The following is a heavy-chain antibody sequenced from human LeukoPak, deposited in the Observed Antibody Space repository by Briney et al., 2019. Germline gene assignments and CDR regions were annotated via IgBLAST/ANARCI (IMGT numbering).Heavy chain of an antibody. V-gene: IGHV3-23*01. CDR1: GFTFSSYV. D-gene: IGHD4-23*01. CDR2: ISVSGGST. J-gene: IGHJ4*02. Sequence: GGSLRLSCAASGFTFSSYVMSWVRQAPGKGLEWVSGISVSGGSTYYADSVKGRFTISRDNSKSTLYLQMNSLRAEDTAVYYCARRAGGYSHPYDYWGQGILVTVSS. CDR3: ARRAGGYSHPYDY.